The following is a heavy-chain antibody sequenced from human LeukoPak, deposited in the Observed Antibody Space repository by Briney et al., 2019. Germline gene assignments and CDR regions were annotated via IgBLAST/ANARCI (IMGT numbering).Heavy chain of an antibody. V-gene: IGHV1-46*01. CDR3: ARDSTGIRVVPAADSGGDAFDI. CDR1: GYTFTSYY. D-gene: IGHD2-2*01. CDR2: INPSGGST. Sequence: ASVKVSCKASGYTFTSYYMHWVRQAPGQGLEWMGIINPSGGSTSYAQKFQGRVTMTRDTSTSTVYMELSSLRSEDTAVYYCARDSTGIRVVPAADSGGDAFDIWGQGTMVTVSS. J-gene: IGHJ3*02.